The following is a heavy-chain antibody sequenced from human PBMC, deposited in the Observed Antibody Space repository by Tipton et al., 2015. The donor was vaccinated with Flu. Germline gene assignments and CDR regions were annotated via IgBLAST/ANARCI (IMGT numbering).Heavy chain of an antibody. D-gene: IGHD3-22*01. Sequence: TLSLTCTVSGGSISSYYWSWIRQPPGKGLEWIGYIYYSGSTNYNPYLKSRVTISVDTSKNQFSLKLSSVTAADTAVYYCARGAYYGTKYWGQGTLVTVSS. J-gene: IGHJ4*02. CDR1: GGSISSYY. CDR3: ARGAYYGTKY. V-gene: IGHV4-59*01. CDR2: IYYSGST.